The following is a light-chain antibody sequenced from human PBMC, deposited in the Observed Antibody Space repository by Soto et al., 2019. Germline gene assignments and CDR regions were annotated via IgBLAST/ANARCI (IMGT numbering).Light chain of an antibody. J-gene: IGLJ2*01. V-gene: IGLV2-14*03. CDR2: DVS. CDR3: SSYTSSSTLV. Sequence: QSALTQPASVSGSPGQSITISCTGTSSDVGGYNSVSWYQQHPGKAPKLIIYDVSNRPSGVSNRFSGSKSGNTASLTISGLQAEDEADYYCSSYTSSSTLVFGGGTKLTVL. CDR1: SSDVGGYNS.